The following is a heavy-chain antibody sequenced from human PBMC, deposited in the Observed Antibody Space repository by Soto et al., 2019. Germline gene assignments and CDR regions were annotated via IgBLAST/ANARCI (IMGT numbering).Heavy chain of an antibody. V-gene: IGHV1-46*01. J-gene: IGHJ5*02. D-gene: IGHD2-2*01. Sequence: QVQLVQSGAEVKKPGASVKVSCKASTYTFTSYYIHWVRQAPGQGLEWMGIINPSGGSTSYAQKFQGRVTMTRDTSTSTVYMELSSLRSEDTAVYYCARDQGRLCSSTSCSFDPWGQGTLVTVSS. CDR2: INPSGGST. CDR1: TYTFTSYY. CDR3: ARDQGRLCSSTSCSFDP.